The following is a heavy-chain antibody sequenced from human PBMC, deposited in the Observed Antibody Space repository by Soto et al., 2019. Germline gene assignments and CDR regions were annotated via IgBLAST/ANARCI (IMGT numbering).Heavy chain of an antibody. CDR1: GYTFTDYY. D-gene: IGHD2-15*01. V-gene: IGHV1-3*01. CDR2: INAGNGNT. CDR3: ARDLGGWPDY. Sequence: ASVKVSCKASGYTFTDYYMHWVRQAPGQGLEWMGWINAGNGNTKYSQKFQGRVTITRDTSASTAYMELSSLRSEDTAVYYCARDLGGWPDYWGQGTLVTVPQ. J-gene: IGHJ4*02.